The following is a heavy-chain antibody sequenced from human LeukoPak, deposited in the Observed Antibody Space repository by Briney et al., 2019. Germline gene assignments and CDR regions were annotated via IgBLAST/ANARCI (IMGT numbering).Heavy chain of an antibody. CDR3: ARDITYYDILTGYPIGHGFDY. CDR1: GGSFSGYY. CDR2: IYTSGST. J-gene: IGHJ4*02. V-gene: IGHV4-59*10. Sequence: PSETLSLTCAVYGGSFSGYYWSWIRQPPGKGLEWIGRIYTSGSTNYNPSLKSRVTMSVDTSKNQFSLKLSSVTAADTAVYYCARDITYYDILTGYPIGHGFDYWGQGTLVTVSS. D-gene: IGHD3-9*01.